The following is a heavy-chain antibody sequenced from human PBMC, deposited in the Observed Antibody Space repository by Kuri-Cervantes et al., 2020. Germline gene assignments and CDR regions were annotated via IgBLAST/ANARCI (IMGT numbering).Heavy chain of an antibody. CDR2: IKQDGSEK. CDR3: ARYLGYSGYGYFDY. D-gene: IGHD5-12*01. V-gene: IGHV3-7*01. Sequence: GESLKISCAASGFTFSDYYMSWVRQAPGKGLEWVANIKQDGSEKYYVDSVKGRFTISRDNAKNSLYLQMNSLRAEDTAVYYCARYLGYSGYGYFDYWGQGTLVTVSS. J-gene: IGHJ4*02. CDR1: GFTFSDYY.